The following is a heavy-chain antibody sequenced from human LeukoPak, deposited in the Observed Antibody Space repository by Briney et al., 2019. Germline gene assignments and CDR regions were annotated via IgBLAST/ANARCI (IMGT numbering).Heavy chain of an antibody. J-gene: IGHJ5*02. Sequence: ASVKVSCKASGDTFTSHGISWVRQAPGQGLEWMGWISAYNGNTNYAQKLQGRVTMTTDTSTSTAYMDLRSLRSDDTAVYYCARGPLPWYDFWSGYYTNWFDPWGQGTLVTVSS. V-gene: IGHV1-18*01. D-gene: IGHD3-3*01. CDR2: ISAYNGNT. CDR3: ARGPLPWYDFWSGYYTNWFDP. CDR1: GDTFTSHG.